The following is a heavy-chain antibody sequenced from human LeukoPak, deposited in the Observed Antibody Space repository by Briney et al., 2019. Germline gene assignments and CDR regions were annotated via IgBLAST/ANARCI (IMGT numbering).Heavy chain of an antibody. V-gene: IGHV4-61*08. CDR1: GGSISSGGYY. J-gene: IGHJ4*02. Sequence: SETLSLTCTVSGGSISSGGYYWSWIRQPPGKGLEWIGYIYYSGSTNYNPSLKSRVTISVDTSKNQFSLKLSSVTAADTAVYYCARGREYYDSSGYSSWGQGTLSPSPQ. CDR2: IYYSGST. D-gene: IGHD3-22*01. CDR3: ARGREYYDSSGYSS.